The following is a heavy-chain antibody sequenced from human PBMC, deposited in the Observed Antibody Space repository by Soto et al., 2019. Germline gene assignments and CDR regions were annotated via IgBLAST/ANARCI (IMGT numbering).Heavy chain of an antibody. CDR3: ARVIGGLYYFDY. CDR2: IIPILGMA. J-gene: IGHJ4*02. Sequence: GASVKVSCKASGCTFSSYTISWVRQAPGQGLEWMGRIIPILGMANYAQKFQGRVTMTRNTSTSTAYMELSSLRSEDTAVYYCARVIGGLYYFDYWGQGTLLTVSS. V-gene: IGHV1-69*02. D-gene: IGHD3-16*02. CDR1: GCTFSSYT.